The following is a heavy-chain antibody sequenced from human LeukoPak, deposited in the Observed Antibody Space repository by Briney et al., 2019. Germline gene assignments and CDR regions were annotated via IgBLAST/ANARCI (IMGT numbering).Heavy chain of an antibody. V-gene: IGHV1-2*02. D-gene: IGHD2-21*01. Sequence: GASVKVSCKTSGYSFTDYYMHWVRQAPGQGLEWMGWINPNSGGTSSAQKFQGRVTMTRDTSITTVYMEVSWVTSDDTAIYYCARADRLDGGPYMIGPWGEGTLVSVSS. CDR1: GYSFTDYY. CDR2: INPNSGGT. CDR3: ARADRLDGGPYMIGP. J-gene: IGHJ5*02.